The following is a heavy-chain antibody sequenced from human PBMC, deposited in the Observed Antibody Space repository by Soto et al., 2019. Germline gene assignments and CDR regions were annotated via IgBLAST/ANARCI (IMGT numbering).Heavy chain of an antibody. CDR3: ARGRGGWFINQLLNAFDI. D-gene: IGHD2-2*01. CDR1: GGSISSYY. V-gene: IGHV4-59*01. CDR2: IYYSGST. J-gene: IGHJ3*02. Sequence: QVQLQESGPGLVKPSETLSLTCTVSGGSISSYYWSWIRQPPGKGLEWIGYIYYSGSTNYNPSLKSRVTISVDTSKNQSSLRLRSVTAADTAVYYCARGRGGWFINQLLNAFDIGGGGTMVTVSS.